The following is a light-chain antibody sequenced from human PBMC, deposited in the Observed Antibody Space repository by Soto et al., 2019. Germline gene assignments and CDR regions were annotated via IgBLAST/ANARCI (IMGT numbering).Light chain of an antibody. CDR1: SSDIGGYNF. J-gene: IGLJ3*02. Sequence: QSALTQPASVSGSPGQSITISCTGTSSDIGGYNFVSWYRQHPGKAPKLIIFDVSDRPSGVSNRFSGSKSGPTASLTISGLQAEDEADYYCSSYTTTSALVVFGGGTKLTVL. CDR3: SSYTTTSALVV. V-gene: IGLV2-14*01. CDR2: DVS.